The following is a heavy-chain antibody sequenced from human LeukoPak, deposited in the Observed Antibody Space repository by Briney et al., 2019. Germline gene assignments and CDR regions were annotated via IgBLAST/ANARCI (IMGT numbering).Heavy chain of an antibody. D-gene: IGHD2-2*01. J-gene: IGHJ4*02. CDR1: GGTFTSYG. Sequence: ASVKVSCKASGGTFTSYGISWVRQAPGQGLEWMGGIIPMFGTTKYAQKFQGRVTITADQSTRTAYMEMSSLRSEDTALYYCSTVGSSASGPYDYWGQGTLVTVSS. CDR3: STVGSSASGPYDY. V-gene: IGHV1-69*13. CDR2: IIPMFGTT.